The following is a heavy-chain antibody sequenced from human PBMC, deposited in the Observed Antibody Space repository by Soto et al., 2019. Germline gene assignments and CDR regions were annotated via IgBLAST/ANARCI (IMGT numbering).Heavy chain of an antibody. CDR2: IYWDDDK. Sequence: QITLKESGPTLVKPTQTLTLTCTFSGFSLSTSGVGVGWIRQPPGKALEWLALIYWDDDKRYSPSLKSRLTITKDTSKNQVVLTMTNMDPVDTATYYCANSLISWVVPAAVGWFDPWGQGTLVTVSS. V-gene: IGHV2-5*02. J-gene: IGHJ5*02. D-gene: IGHD2-2*01. CDR1: GFSLSTSGVG. CDR3: ANSLISWVVPAAVGWFDP.